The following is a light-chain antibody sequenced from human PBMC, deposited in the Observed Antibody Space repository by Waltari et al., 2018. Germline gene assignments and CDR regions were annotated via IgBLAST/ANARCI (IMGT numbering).Light chain of an antibody. J-gene: IGKJ4*01. Sequence: DIVMTQSPDSLAVSLGERATSNCKSSQSLLYRSNNQNYLAWYQQKPGQPPRLLIYWASTRESGVPDRFSGSESGTDFTLTISSLQAEDVAVYYCQQYSSIPITFGGGTKVEI. CDR1: QSLLYRSNNQNY. CDR2: WAS. V-gene: IGKV4-1*01. CDR3: QQYSSIPIT.